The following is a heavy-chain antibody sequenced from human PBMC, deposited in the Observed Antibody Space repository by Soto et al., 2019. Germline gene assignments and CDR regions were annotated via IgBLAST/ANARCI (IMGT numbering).Heavy chain of an antibody. D-gene: IGHD3-22*01. J-gene: IGHJ5*02. CDR3: ARDLDSSGYS. V-gene: IGHV4-61*08. Sequence: SETLSLTCTVSGGSISSGDYYWSWIRQPPGKGLEWIGYIYYSGSTNYNPSLKSRVTISVDTSKNQFSLKLSSVTAADTAVYYCARDLDSSGYSWSQGTLVTVSS. CDR1: GGSISSGDYY. CDR2: IYYSGST.